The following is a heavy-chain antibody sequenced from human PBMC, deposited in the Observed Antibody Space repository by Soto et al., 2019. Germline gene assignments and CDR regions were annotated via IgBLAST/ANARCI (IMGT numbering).Heavy chain of an antibody. CDR2: IKNNGGAT. CDR3: TADLCPAYSSNNWLDP. J-gene: IGHJ5*02. CDR1: GFTFTHAW. Sequence: EVQLVESGGDLVKPGGSLRLSCAASGFTFTHAWLHWVRQAPGKGLEMVARIKNNGGATDYAPFVKGRFTISRDDSKDTVYLQMSSLRTDDTAIYYCTADLCPAYSSNNWLDPWGQGTLVTVS. D-gene: IGHD6-13*01. V-gene: IGHV3-15*07.